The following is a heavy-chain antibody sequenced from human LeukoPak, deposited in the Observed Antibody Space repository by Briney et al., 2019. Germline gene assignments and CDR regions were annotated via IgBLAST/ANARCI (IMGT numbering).Heavy chain of an antibody. CDR1: GGSISSGGYY. CDR3: AREDLWFGVDY. J-gene: IGHJ4*02. D-gene: IGHD3-10*01. CDR2: IYYSGST. V-gene: IGHV4-31*03. Sequence: PSETLSLTCTVSGGSISSGGYYWSWIRQHPGKGLEWIGYIYYSGSTYYNPSLKSRVTISVDTSRNQFSLRLSSVTAADTAVYYCAREDLWFGVDYWGQGTLVTVSS.